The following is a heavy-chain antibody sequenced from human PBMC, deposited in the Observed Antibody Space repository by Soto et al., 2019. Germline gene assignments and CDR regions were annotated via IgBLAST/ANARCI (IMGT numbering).Heavy chain of an antibody. D-gene: IGHD3-3*01. J-gene: IGHJ3*01. CDR3: AKAFSRGPSVLRGFDL. V-gene: IGHV3-30*18. CDR1: GFTFSSYG. CDR2: ISHDGSRK. Sequence: QVQLMESGGSVVQPGTSLRLSCAASGFTFSSYGIHWVRQAPGKGLEWVALISHDGSRKEYAESQKGRFTIARDNSKNTVYLQMNSPIFDDTAVYFCAKAFSRGPSVLRGFDLWGQGTVVTVSS.